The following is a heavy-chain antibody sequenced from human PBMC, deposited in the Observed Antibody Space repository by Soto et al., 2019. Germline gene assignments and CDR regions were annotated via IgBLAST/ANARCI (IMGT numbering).Heavy chain of an antibody. J-gene: IGHJ4*02. Sequence: EVQLVESGGGLVQPGGSLRLSCAASGFIVSSNYMSWVRQAPGKGLEWVSVIFSGGSTYYADSVKGRFTISRDNSKNTLYLQMNSLSDEDTAVYDCARGPSSSGYLHWGQGTLVIGSS. CDR2: IFSGGST. V-gene: IGHV3-66*01. CDR1: GFIVSSNY. CDR3: ARGPSSSGYLH. D-gene: IGHD6-13*01.